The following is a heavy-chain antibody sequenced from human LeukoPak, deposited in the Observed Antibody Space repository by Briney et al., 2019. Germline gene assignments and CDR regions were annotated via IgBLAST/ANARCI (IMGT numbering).Heavy chain of an antibody. Sequence: PSETLSLTCTVSGVSVSSGSYYWSWIRQPPGKGLEWIGYIYYSGSTNYNPSLKSRVTISVDTSKNQFSLKLSSVTAADTAVYYCARVSVTQYYFDYWGQGTLVTVSS. J-gene: IGHJ4*02. D-gene: IGHD4-11*01. CDR1: GVSVSSGSYY. V-gene: IGHV4-61*01. CDR3: ARVSVTQYYFDY. CDR2: IYYSGST.